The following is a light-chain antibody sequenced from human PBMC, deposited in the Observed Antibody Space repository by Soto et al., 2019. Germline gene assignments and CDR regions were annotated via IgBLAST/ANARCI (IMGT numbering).Light chain of an antibody. CDR2: WAS. V-gene: IGKV4-1*01. CDR3: QQYYTTLAPT. CDR1: LSVFYSSNNQNY. J-gene: IGKJ4*01. Sequence: DIVMTHSAASLTVSLGERATINCKSSLSVFYSSNNQNYLAWYQHKPGQPPKLLIYWASTRESGVPDRFSGSGSGTDFTLTISSLQAEDVAVYYCQQYYTTLAPTFGGGTKVEIK.